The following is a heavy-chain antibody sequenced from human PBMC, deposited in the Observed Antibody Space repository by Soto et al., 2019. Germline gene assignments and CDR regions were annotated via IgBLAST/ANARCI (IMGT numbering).Heavy chain of an antibody. V-gene: IGHV1-8*01. CDR2: MNPNSGNT. CDR3: ARPGSGWYEGYYYGMDV. J-gene: IGHJ6*02. CDR1: GYPFTSYD. Sequence: QVQLVQSGAEVKKPGASVKVSCKAAGYPFTSYDINWVRQATGQGLEWMGWMNPNSGNTGYAQKFQGRVTMTRNTSRSTAYMELSSLRSEDTAVYYCARPGSGWYEGYYYGMDVWGQGTTVTVSS. D-gene: IGHD6-19*01.